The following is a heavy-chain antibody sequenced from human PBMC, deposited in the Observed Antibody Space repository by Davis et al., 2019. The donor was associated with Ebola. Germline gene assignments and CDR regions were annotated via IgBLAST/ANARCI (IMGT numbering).Heavy chain of an antibody. J-gene: IGHJ4*02. V-gene: IGHV1-2*02. Sequence: ASVKVSCKASGYPFTGYYPHWVRQAPGQGLEWMGWIHPNTGGTNYAQKFQGRVTMTRDTSINTAYMQLTRLTSDDTAVYYCARPDSSGWPYFHYWGQGTLVTVSS. CDR1: GYPFTGYY. CDR2: IHPNTGGT. D-gene: IGHD6-19*01. CDR3: ARPDSSGWPYFHY.